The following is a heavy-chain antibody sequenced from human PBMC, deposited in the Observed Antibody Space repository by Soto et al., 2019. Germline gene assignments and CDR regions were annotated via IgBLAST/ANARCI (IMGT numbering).Heavy chain of an antibody. D-gene: IGHD6-25*01. CDR2: ISSGSDII. CDR3: AGCGIYRGGYFDP. J-gene: IGHJ5*02. V-gene: IGHV3-48*02. Sequence: GGSLRLSCAPGYNLTPYPVNWVRQAPGKGLEWVAYISSGSDIIYYADSVKGRFSISRDTAKNLVFLQMKSLREDDTAVYYCAGCGIYRGGYFDPWGQGTQVTVSS. CDR1: GYNLTPYP.